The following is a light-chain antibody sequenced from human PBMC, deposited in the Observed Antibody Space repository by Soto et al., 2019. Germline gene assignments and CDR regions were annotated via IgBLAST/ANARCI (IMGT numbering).Light chain of an antibody. V-gene: IGKV1-5*01. J-gene: IGKJ1*01. CDR2: DAS. CDR1: SSVSYW. Sequence: DTLVTPPGATVTASLESRDTITFWARSSVSYWLAWYQQKPGKAPNLLVYDASNLHSGVPARFSGSGSGTDFTLTISSLQPDDFGTYYCQQYYSSWTFGHGTKVDI. CDR3: QQYYSSWT.